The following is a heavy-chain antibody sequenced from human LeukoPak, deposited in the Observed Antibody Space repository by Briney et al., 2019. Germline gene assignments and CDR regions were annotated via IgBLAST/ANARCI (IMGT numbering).Heavy chain of an antibody. CDR3: VRGVDL. CDR2: ITHSGSP. CDR1: SGSLSGYY. J-gene: IGHJ2*01. V-gene: IGHV4-34*01. Sequence: SETLSLTCGVSSGSLSGYYWRWIRQPLGGGLEWLGEITHSGSPNYNPSLKSRVTISGDTSKKQFSLNLKSVTAADTGVYYCVRGVDLWGRGTPVTVSS.